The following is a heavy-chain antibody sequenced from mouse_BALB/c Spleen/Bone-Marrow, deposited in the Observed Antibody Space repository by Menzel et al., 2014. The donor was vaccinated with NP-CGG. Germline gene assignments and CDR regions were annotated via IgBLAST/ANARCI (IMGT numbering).Heavy chain of an antibody. V-gene: IGHV1-4*02. CDR1: GYTFSSYT. CDR2: INPSSGYT. Sequence: QVQLKQSAAELARPGASVKMSCKASGYTFSSYTMHWIKQRPGQGLEWIGYINPSSGYTDYNQRFKDKTTLTADKSSTTAYMQLSSLTSEDSAVYFCARLNYGNPFAYWGQGTLVPVSA. CDR3: ARLNYGNPFAY. J-gene: IGHJ3*01. D-gene: IGHD2-1*01.